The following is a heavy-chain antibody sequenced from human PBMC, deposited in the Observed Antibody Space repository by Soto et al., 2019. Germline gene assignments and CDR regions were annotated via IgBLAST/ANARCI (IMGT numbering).Heavy chain of an antibody. J-gene: IGHJ4*02. CDR2: INPADSDI. CDR1: GYSFTSNW. Sequence: GESLKISFEASGYSFTSNWICWVRQMPVKGLEWMGIINPADSDIKYSPSFQGQVTISADKSISTVYLQWSSLQASDTAMYYCDRERKEEEGWGIRRLDYWGQRTLVTVSS. CDR3: DRERKEEEGWGIRRLDY. D-gene: IGHD6-13*01. V-gene: IGHV5-51*01.